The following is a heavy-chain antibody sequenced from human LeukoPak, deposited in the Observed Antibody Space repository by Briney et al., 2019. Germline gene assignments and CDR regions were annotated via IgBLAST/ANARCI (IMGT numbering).Heavy chain of an antibody. CDR2: ISYDGSNK. D-gene: IGHD6-19*01. J-gene: IGHJ4*02. Sequence: QAGGSLRLSCAASGFTFSSYAMHWVRQAPGKGLEWVAVISYDGSNKYYADSVKGRFTISRDNSKNTLYLQMNSLRAEDTAVYYCARGLSSGWYLAAGLGYFDYWGQGTLVTVSS. CDR3: ARGLSSGWYLAAGLGYFDY. V-gene: IGHV3-30-3*01. CDR1: GFTFSSYA.